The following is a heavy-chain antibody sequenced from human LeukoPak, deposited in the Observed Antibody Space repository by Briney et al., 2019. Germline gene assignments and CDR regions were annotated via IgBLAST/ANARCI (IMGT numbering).Heavy chain of an antibody. D-gene: IGHD6-13*01. CDR3: ARAYSSSWYWNWFDP. CDR2: IFYSGRT. V-gene: IGHV4-39*07. CDR1: GGSISSSTYY. Sequence: SETLSLTSTVSGGSISSSTYYWGWIRQPPGKGLEWIGSIFYSGRTYYNPSLKSRVTISVDTSKNHFSLKLSSVTAADTAVYNCARAYSSSWYWNWFDPWGQGTLVTVSS. J-gene: IGHJ5*02.